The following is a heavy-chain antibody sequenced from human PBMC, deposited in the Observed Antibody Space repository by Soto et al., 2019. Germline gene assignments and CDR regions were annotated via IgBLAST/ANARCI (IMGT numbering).Heavy chain of an antibody. CDR1: GYRFTSYG. V-gene: IGHV1-3*01. J-gene: IGHJ3*02. CDR2: INAGNGNT. Sequence: GASVKVSCNASGYRFTSYGITWVRQAPGQRLEWMGWINAGNGNTKYSQKCQGRVTITRDTSASTAYMELSSLRSEDTAVYYCARDKTYYDILTGYYTRSDAFDIWGQGTMVTVSS. D-gene: IGHD3-9*01. CDR3: ARDKTYYDILTGYYTRSDAFDI.